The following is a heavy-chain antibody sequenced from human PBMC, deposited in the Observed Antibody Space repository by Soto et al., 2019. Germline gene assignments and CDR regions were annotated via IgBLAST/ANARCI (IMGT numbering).Heavy chain of an antibody. J-gene: IGHJ4*01. V-gene: IGHV3-15*07. CDR2: IKSRALGGTT. CDR3: TTDSYSSMVVVRFDF. CDR1: GFPFINAC. D-gene: IGHD2-15*01. Sequence: GGSLSVSCSGSGFPFINACIDWVRHVPGKGLEWVGRIKSRALGGTTDFAAHIRGRFAITRDDSRNVAYMQMNSLHIEDTAIYYCTTDSYSSMVVVRFDFWGHGSLVTVSS.